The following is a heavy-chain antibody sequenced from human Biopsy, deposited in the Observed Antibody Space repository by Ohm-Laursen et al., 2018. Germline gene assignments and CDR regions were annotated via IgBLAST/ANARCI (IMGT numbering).Heavy chain of an antibody. D-gene: IGHD4-11*01. V-gene: IGHV4-59*02. CDR2: IYYSVMT. J-gene: IGHJ6*02. Sequence: PSQTLSLTCSVSGDSVTKYYWSWIRQPPGKGLEWIGHIYYSVMTNYNPSLQSRVSISVDTSRNQVSLTLSSVTAADTAVYYCARDSGILNYGNFKYYHYYGMDVWGQGTKVTVFS. CDR3: ARDSGILNYGNFKYYHYYGMDV. CDR1: GDSVTKYY.